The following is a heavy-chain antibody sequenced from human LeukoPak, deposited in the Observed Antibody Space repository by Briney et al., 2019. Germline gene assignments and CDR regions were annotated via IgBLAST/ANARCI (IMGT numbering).Heavy chain of an antibody. D-gene: IGHD1-26*01. CDR1: GGTFSSYA. V-gene: IGHV1-69*06. Sequence: GASVKVSCKASGGTFSSYAISWVRQAPGQGLEWMGGIIPIFGTANYAQKFQGRVTITVDKSTSTAYMELSRLRSDDTAVYYCARMMGAIGGDFDYWGQGTLVTVSS. J-gene: IGHJ4*02. CDR2: IIPIFGTA. CDR3: ARMMGAIGGDFDY.